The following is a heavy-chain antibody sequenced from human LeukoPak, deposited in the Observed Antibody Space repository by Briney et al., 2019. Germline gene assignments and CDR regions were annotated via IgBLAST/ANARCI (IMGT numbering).Heavy chain of an antibody. Sequence: GGSLRLSCAASGFTFSSHAMTWVRQAPGKGLEWVSAISDSGGGTYYADSVKGRFTISRDNSKNTPYLQMNSLRAEDTAVYYCAKSDMYSSSWYGSNWFDPWGQGTLVTVSS. D-gene: IGHD6-13*01. CDR2: ISDSGGGT. CDR3: AKSDMYSSSWYGSNWFDP. V-gene: IGHV3-23*01. CDR1: GFTFSSHA. J-gene: IGHJ5*02.